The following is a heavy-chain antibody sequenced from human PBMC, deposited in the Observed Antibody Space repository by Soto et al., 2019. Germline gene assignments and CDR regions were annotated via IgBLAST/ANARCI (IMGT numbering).Heavy chain of an antibody. CDR2: ISYDGSNK. V-gene: IGHV3-30-3*01. Sequence: PGGSLRLSCAASGFTFSSYAMHWVRQAPGKGLEWVAVISYDGSNKYYADSVKGRFTISRDNSKNTLYLQMNSLRAEDTAVYYCARRWIPDDYYYYGMHVWGQGTTVTVSS. J-gene: IGHJ6*02. D-gene: IGHD5-18*01. CDR1: GFTFSSYA. CDR3: ARRWIPDDYYYYGMHV.